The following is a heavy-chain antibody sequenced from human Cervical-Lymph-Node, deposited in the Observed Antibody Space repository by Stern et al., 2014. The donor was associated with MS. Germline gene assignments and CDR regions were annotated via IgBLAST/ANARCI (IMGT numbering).Heavy chain of an antibody. CDR3: QAFPAY. CDR1: GYSFTDYY. J-gene: IGHJ4*02. CDR2: INHIIGVT. Sequence: QLVQSGAEVKKPGASVKVSCRASGYSFTDYYFHWVRPAPGQGLEWMGCINHIIGVTHYAQQFQGRVTMTRGSSMNTAYMEMSRLRSDDTAVYYCQAFPAYWGQGTLITVSS. V-gene: IGHV1-2*02.